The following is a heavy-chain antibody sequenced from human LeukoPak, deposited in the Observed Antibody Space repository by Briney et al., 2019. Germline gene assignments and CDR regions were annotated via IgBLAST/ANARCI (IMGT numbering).Heavy chain of an antibody. CDR1: GGTFSSYA. V-gene: IGHV1-69*06. CDR3: ARDLGYDILTGYYPRWFDP. D-gene: IGHD3-9*01. J-gene: IGHJ5*02. CDR2: IIPIFGTA. Sequence: GSSVKVSCKASGGTFSSYAISWVRQAPGQGLEWMGGIIPIFGTANYAQKFQGRVTITADKSMSTAYMELSSLRSEDTAVYYCARDLGYDILTGYYPRWFDPWGQGTLVTVSS.